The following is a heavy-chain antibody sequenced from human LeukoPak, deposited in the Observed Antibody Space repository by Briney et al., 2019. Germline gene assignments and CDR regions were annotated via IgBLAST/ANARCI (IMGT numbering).Heavy chain of an antibody. CDR1: GGSFSGYY. Sequence: SETLSLTCAVYGGSFSGYYWSWIRQPPGKGLEWIGEINHSGSTNYNPSLKSRVTISVDTSKNQFSLKLSSVTAADTAVYYCARLSSEYSSSSLDYWGQGTLVTVSS. CDR3: ARLSSEYSSSSLDY. CDR2: INHSGST. D-gene: IGHD6-6*01. V-gene: IGHV4-34*01. J-gene: IGHJ4*02.